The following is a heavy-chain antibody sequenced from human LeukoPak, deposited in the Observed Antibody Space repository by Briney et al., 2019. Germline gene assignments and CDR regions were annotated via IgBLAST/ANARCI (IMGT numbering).Heavy chain of an antibody. J-gene: IGHJ3*02. CDR2: ISGSGGST. V-gene: IGHV3-23*01. Sequence: GGSLRLSCAASKFAFSSYAMSWVRQAPGKGLEWVSAISGSGGSTYFADSVKGRFTISRDNSKNTLYLQMYSLRAEDTAVYYCAKDLEGNYYENYDAFDIWGQGTMVTVSS. D-gene: IGHD1-26*01. CDR1: KFAFSSYA. CDR3: AKDLEGNYYENYDAFDI.